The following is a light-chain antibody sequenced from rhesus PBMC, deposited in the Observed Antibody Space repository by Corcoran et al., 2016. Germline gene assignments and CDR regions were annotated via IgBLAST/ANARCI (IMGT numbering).Light chain of an antibody. CDR1: QGITND. J-gene: IGKJ2*01. CDR2: EAS. CDR3: QQYYTTPYN. Sequence: DIQMTQSPSSLSASIGDRVTITCRASQGITNDLAWYQQKPGKTPKVLIYEASSLQSGFPSRFRGSGAGTDFTLTITSLQSEDFATYYCQQYYTTPYNFGQGTKVEIK. V-gene: IGKV1-33*02.